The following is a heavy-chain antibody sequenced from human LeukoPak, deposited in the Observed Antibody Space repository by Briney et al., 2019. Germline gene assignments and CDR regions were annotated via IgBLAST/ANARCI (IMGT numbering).Heavy chain of an antibody. CDR1: GFXFSSYA. V-gene: IGHV3-64D*09. Sequence: GGSLRLSCSASGFXFSSYAMYWVRQAPGKGLEYVSAISSNGGSTYYADSVKGRFTISRDNSKNTLYLQMSSLRAEDTAVYYCVKDSSGWYRGWFDPWGQGTLVTVSS. J-gene: IGHJ5*02. CDR2: ISSNGGST. CDR3: VKDSSGWYRGWFDP. D-gene: IGHD6-19*01.